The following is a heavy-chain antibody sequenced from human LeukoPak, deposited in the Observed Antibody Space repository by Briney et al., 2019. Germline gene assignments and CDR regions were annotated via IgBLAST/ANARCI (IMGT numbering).Heavy chain of an antibody. Sequence: SETLSLTCTVSGVSINSHYWSWIRQPPGKGLEWIGFIYDSGSANYKSSLESRVTMTLDTSKNQFSLKLHSVTAADTAVYYCARVLQNYYHLDVWGKGTTVTVSS. D-gene: IGHD3-3*01. CDR1: GVSINSHY. CDR3: ARVLQNYYHLDV. CDR2: IYDSGSA. V-gene: IGHV4-59*11. J-gene: IGHJ6*03.